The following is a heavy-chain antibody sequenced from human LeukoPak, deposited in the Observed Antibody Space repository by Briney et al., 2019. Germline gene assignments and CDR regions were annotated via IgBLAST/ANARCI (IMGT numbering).Heavy chain of an antibody. D-gene: IGHD2-2*01. CDR1: GASVSAYY. J-gene: IGHJ5*02. Sequence: SETLSLTCTVSGASVSAYYWTWIRQPPGKRLEWLGYIHYSGSTNYNPSLNSRVTMSLDASKNQFSLKLSSVTPEDTAVYYCARRLTQYDCFDPWGQGILVTVSS. CDR3: ARRLTQYDCFDP. CDR2: IHYSGST. V-gene: IGHV4-59*02.